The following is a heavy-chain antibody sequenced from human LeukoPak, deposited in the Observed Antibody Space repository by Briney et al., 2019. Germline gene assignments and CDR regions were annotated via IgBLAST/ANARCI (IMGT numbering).Heavy chain of an antibody. CDR1: GFTFSTYA. D-gene: IGHD5-12*01. CDR3: ARDPNSGYDVVWYRDL. V-gene: IGHV3-30-3*01. Sequence: GGSPRLSCAGSGFTFSTYAMHWVRQAPGKGLEWVAVISSDGTKKYYADSVKGRFTISRDNSKDMLYLQMNSLRVNDTAVYYCARDPNSGYDVVWYRDLWGRGTLVTVSS. CDR2: ISSDGTKK. J-gene: IGHJ2*01.